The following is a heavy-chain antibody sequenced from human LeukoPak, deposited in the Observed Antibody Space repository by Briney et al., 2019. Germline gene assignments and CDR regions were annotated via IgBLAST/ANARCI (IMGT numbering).Heavy chain of an antibody. CDR2: ISAYNGYT. D-gene: IGHD3-3*01. Sequence: ASVKVSCKASGYTFTSYGISWVRQAPGQGLEWMGWISAYNGYTNYAQKLQGRVTMTTDTSTSTAYMELRNLRSDDTAVYYCARDVTPNFWSTYYGLSYWNYWGQGTLVTVSS. CDR3: ARDVTPNFWSTYYGLSYWNY. V-gene: IGHV1-18*01. J-gene: IGHJ4*02. CDR1: GYTFTSYG.